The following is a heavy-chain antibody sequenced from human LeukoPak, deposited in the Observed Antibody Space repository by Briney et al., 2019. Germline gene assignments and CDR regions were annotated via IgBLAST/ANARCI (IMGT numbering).Heavy chain of an antibody. J-gene: IGHJ4*02. CDR2: LSKDDNP. Sequence: PGRSLRLSCAASGFTFSSCGMHWVRQAPGQGLEWVVVLSKDDNPYYADSVRGRFTVARDISNNMLFLQMNSLRPDDTAFYYCARGPNTGSLSPCDYWGQGTLVIVSS. CDR1: GFTFSSCG. V-gene: IGHV3-30*03. CDR3: ARGPNTGSLSPCDY. D-gene: IGHD2-8*02.